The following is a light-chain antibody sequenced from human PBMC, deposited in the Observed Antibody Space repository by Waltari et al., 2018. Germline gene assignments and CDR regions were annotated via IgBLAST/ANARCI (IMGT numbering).Light chain of an antibody. CDR1: QSISNY. CDR2: DTS. Sequence: EIVLTQSPATLSLSPGERATLSCRASQSISNYLAWYQQKRGQAPRLLLYDTSNRATGIPARFSGSGSVTEFTLTISSLEPEDFAVYYCHQRSDWGTFGGGTKVEI. CDR3: HQRSDWGT. V-gene: IGKV3-11*01. J-gene: IGKJ4*01.